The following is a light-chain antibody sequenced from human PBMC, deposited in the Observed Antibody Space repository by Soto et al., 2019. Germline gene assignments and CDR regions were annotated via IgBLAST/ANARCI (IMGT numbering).Light chain of an antibody. J-gene: IGKJ1*01. CDR1: QDVSTS. CDR3: QQCSNWPWT. Sequence: DIEMTQSPSTVSASAGDRVTLTCRATQDVSTSLAWYQHEPGQAPRLLIYGASTLATALPSRFSATGSGTDFTLTINSLQAEDFAIYYCQQCSNWPWTFGPGTKVEIK. V-gene: IGKV3-15*01. CDR2: GAS.